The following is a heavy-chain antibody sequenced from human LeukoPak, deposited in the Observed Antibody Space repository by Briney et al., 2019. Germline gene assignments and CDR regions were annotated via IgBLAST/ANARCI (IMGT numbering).Heavy chain of an antibody. J-gene: IGHJ3*02. CDR2: INTNTGNP. D-gene: IGHD2-21*02. CDR3: ARESGNTAYCGGDCYLRYAFDI. CDR1: GYTFTSYA. Sequence: ASVKVSCEASGYTFTSYAMNWVRQAPGQGLEWMGWINTNTGNPTYAQGFTGRFVFSLDTSVSTAYLQISSLKAEDTAVYYCARESGNTAYCGGDCYLRYAFDIWGQGTMVTVSS. V-gene: IGHV7-4-1*02.